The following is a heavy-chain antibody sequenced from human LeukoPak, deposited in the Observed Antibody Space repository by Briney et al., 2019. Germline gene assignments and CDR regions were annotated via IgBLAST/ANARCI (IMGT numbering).Heavy chain of an antibody. CDR1: GFNFDDYG. Sequence: GGSLRLSCAASGFNFDDYGMSWVRQAPGKGLEWVSGINWNGGSTGYADSVKGRFTISRDNSKNTLYLQMNSLRAEDTAVYYCARASGDWYYWGQGTLVTVSS. J-gene: IGHJ4*02. CDR3: ARASGDWYY. CDR2: INWNGGST. D-gene: IGHD2-21*02. V-gene: IGHV3-20*04.